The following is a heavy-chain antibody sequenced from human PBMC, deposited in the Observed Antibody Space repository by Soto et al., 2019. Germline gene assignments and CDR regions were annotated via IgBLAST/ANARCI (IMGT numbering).Heavy chain of an antibody. D-gene: IGHD3-9*01. CDR3: ARDQSPILTGYVFDY. V-gene: IGHV3-33*01. CDR1: GFTFSSYG. J-gene: IGHJ4*02. CDR2: IWYDGSNK. Sequence: GGSLRLSCAASGFTFSSYGMHGVRQAPGKGLEWVAVIWYDGSNKYYADSVKGRFTISRDNSKNTLYLQMNSLRAEDTAVYYCARDQSPILTGYVFDYWGQGTLVTVSS.